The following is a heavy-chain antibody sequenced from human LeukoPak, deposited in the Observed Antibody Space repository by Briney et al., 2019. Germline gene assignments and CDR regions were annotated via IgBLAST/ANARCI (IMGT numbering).Heavy chain of an antibody. V-gene: IGHV4-59*01. CDR3: AREPADGWPYYYYYMDV. CDR2: IYYSGST. CDR1: GGSIRRYY. J-gene: IGHJ6*03. Sequence: PSETLSLTCTVSGGSIRRYYWSWIGQPPGKGLEWIAYIYYSGSTNYNPSLKSRVTISVDTSKNQFSLKLSSVTAADTAVYYCAREPADGWPYYYYYMDVWGKGTTVTISS. D-gene: IGHD2-15*01.